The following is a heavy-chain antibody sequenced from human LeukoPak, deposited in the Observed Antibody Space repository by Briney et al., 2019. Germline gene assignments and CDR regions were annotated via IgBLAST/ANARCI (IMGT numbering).Heavy chain of an antibody. CDR2: IFYSGST. Sequence: SETLSLTCTVSGGSISSSSYYWGWIRQPPGKGLEWVGSIFYSGSTYYNPALKSRVTISVDTSKNQFSLRLSSVTAADTAVYYCARERGTTVVRWDYWGQGTQVTVSS. CDR3: ARERGTTVVRWDY. CDR1: GGSISSSSYY. J-gene: IGHJ4*02. V-gene: IGHV4-39*02. D-gene: IGHD4-23*01.